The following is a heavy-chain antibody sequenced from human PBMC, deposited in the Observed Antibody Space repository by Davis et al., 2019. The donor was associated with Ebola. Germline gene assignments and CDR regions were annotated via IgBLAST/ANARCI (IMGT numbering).Heavy chain of an antibody. CDR3: ARDRPLDFFFGDYYGMDV. CDR1: GLAVRSNH. V-gene: IGHV3-21*01. CDR2: ISSDSDYI. J-gene: IGHJ6*02. Sequence: PGGSLRLSCAASGLAVRSNHMSWVRQAPGKGLEWVSSISSDSDYIYYADSAKGRFTISRDNAKNSLYLQMNSLRAEDTAGYYCARDRPLDFFFGDYYGMDVWGQGTTVTDSS. D-gene: IGHD3-16*01.